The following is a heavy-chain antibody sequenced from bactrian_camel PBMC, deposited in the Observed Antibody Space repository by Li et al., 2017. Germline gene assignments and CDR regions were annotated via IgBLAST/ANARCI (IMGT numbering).Heavy chain of an antibody. J-gene: IGHJ4*01. CDR2: FMSGGQNEVP. CDR1: GFTFRGYW. V-gene: IGHV3S1*01. D-gene: IGHD1*01. Sequence: QVQLVESGGGLVQPGGSLRLSCAASGFTFRGYWMSWVRQSPGKGLEWIAFMSGGQNEVPYYADSVKGRFTISRDNAKNTVYLQLNNLKSEDTAMYYCAKTHYATIGQGTQVTVS.